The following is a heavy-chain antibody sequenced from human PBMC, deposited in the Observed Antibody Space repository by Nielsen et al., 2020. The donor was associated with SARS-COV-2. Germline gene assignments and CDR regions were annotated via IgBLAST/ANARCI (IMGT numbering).Heavy chain of an antibody. CDR3: ARGRQIVVVPAATIYYYYYGMDV. D-gene: IGHD2-2*01. Sequence: SETLSLTCTVSGGSISSYYWSWIRQPAGKGLEWIGRIYTSGSTNYNPSPKSRVTMSVDTSKNQFSLKLSSVTAADTAVYYCARGRQIVVVPAATIYYYYYGMDVWGQGTTVTVSS. V-gene: IGHV4-4*07. CDR1: GGSISSYY. CDR2: IYTSGST. J-gene: IGHJ6*02.